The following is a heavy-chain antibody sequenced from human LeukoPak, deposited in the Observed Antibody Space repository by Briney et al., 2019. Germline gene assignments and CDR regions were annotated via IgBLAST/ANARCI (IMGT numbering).Heavy chain of an antibody. Sequence: ASVKVSCKVSGYTLTELSMHWVRQAPGKGLEWMGWMNPNSGNTGYAQKFQGRVTMTRNTSISTAYMELSSLRSEDTAVYYCAREFRRPKRYSGYVGPYYYYYGMDVWGQGTTVTVSS. D-gene: IGHD5-12*01. CDR3: AREFRRPKRYSGYVGPYYYYYGMDV. CDR1: GYTLTELS. V-gene: IGHV1-8*01. J-gene: IGHJ6*02. CDR2: MNPNSGNT.